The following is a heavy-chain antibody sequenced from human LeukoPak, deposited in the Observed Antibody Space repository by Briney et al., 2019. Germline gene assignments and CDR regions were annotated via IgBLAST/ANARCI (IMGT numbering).Heavy chain of an antibody. V-gene: IGHV4-39*01. Sequence: SETLSLTCTVSGGSISSSSYYLGWIRQPPGKGLEWIGSIYYSGSTYYNPSLKSRVTISVDTSKNQFSLKLSSVTAADTAVYYCARHLGYSSGWLDYWGQGTLVTVSS. CDR1: GGSISSSSYY. CDR2: IYYSGST. J-gene: IGHJ4*02. D-gene: IGHD6-19*01. CDR3: ARHLGYSSGWLDY.